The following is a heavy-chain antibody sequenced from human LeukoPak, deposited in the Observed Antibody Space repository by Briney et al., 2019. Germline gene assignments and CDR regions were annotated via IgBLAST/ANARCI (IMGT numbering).Heavy chain of an antibody. CDR2: MNPNIGST. Sequence: ASVKASCKASGYTFTSYDINWVRQATGQGLEWMGWMNPNIGSTGYAQKFQGRVTITRNTSISTAYMELSGLRSEDTAVYYCARGRSTGYPYYFEYWGQGTLVTVSS. J-gene: IGHJ4*02. CDR1: GYTFTSYD. V-gene: IGHV1-8*03. D-gene: IGHD5-12*01. CDR3: ARGRSTGYPYYFEY.